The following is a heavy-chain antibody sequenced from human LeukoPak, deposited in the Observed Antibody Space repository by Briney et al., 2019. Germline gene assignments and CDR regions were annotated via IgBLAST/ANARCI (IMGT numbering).Heavy chain of an antibody. V-gene: IGHV4-31*03. CDR1: GGSISSGGYY. CDR2: IYYSGST. Sequence: SETLSLTCTVSGGSISSGGYYWSWIRQHPGKGLEWIGYIYYSGSTYYNPSLKSRVTISVDTSKNQFSLKLSSVTATDTAVYYCARAQTTSDAFDIWGQGTIVTVSS. CDR3: ARAQTTSDAFDI. D-gene: IGHD4-17*01. J-gene: IGHJ3*02.